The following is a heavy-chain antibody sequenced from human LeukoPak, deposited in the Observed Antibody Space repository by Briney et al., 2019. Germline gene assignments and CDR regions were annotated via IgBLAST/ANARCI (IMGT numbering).Heavy chain of an antibody. V-gene: IGHV3-7*03. J-gene: IGHJ4*02. CDR1: GFTFSNYW. D-gene: IGHD1-1*01. CDR2: IRQDGRER. CDR3: ARKGELERRRSWDC. Sequence: GGSLRLSCAASGFTFSNYWMSWVRQTPGKGLEWVANIRQDGRERYYVDSVKGRFTISRDNAKNSLYLQMSSLRAEDTAVYYCARKGELERRRSWDCWGQGTLVTVSS.